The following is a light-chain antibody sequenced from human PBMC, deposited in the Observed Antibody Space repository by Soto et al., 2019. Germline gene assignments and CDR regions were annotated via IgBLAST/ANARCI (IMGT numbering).Light chain of an antibody. V-gene: IGLV2-11*01. CDR2: DVN. CDR1: SSDVGGYLH. Sequence: QSALTQPRSVSGSPGQSVTISCTGTSSDVGGYLHVSWYQHHGDKAPKLILYDVNKRPSGVPDRFSGSKSGNTASLTISGLQAEDEADYYCCSYAGDYNHYVFGTGTKVTVL. J-gene: IGLJ1*01. CDR3: CSYAGDYNHYV.